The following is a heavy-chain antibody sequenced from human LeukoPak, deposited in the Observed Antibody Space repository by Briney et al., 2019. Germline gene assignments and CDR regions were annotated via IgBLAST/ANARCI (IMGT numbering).Heavy chain of an antibody. D-gene: IGHD4-23*01. CDR1: GFTFSSYS. J-gene: IGHJ3*02. Sequence: GGSLRLSCAASGFTFSSYSMNWVRQAPGKGLEWVSSISSSSSYIYYADSVKGRFTISRDNAKNSLYLQMNSLRAEDTAVYYCARRPVGYDAFDIWSQGTMVTVSS. CDR3: ARRPVGYDAFDI. CDR2: ISSSSSYI. V-gene: IGHV3-21*01.